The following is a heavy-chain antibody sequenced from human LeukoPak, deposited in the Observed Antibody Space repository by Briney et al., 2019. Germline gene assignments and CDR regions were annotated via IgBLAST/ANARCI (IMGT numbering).Heavy chain of an antibody. CDR2: IYYSGST. J-gene: IGHJ4*02. D-gene: IGHD2-15*01. V-gene: IGHV4-61*01. Sequence: SETLSLTCTVSGGSVSSGSYYWSWIRQPPGKGLEWIGYIYYSGSTNYNPSLKSRVTISVDTSKNQFSLKLSSVTAADTAVYYCARAASGGGFDYWGQGTLVTVSS. CDR3: ARAASGGGFDY. CDR1: GGSVSSGSYY.